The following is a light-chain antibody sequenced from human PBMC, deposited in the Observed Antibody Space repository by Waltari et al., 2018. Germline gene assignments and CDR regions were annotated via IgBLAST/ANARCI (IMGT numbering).Light chain of an antibody. CDR3: QACDSTFGVV. J-gene: IGLJ2*01. V-gene: IGLV1-40*01. Sequence: QSVLTQPPSVSGAPGQSVHISCTGSDSNIGAGYDVHWYQQLPGIAPSLIIFDNTHRASGVPDRFSGTKFGTSASLAINGLRAEDEADYYCQACDSTFGVVFGGGTKLTVL. CDR2: DNT. CDR1: DSNIGAGYD.